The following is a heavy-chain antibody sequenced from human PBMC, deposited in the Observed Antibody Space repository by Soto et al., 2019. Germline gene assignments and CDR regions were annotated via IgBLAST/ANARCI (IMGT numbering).Heavy chain of an antibody. CDR3: VRGGEDITSPYGMDV. CDR2: ISYDGDNK. D-gene: IGHD3-16*01. CDR1: GFTFRNYG. Sequence: GGSLRLSCTPSGFTFRNYGLHWVRQAPGKGLEWVALISYDGDNKYYTDSARGRFTVSRDNFKNTLFLQMDSLRPEDTAVYYCVRGGEDITSPYGMDVWGQGTTVTVSS. J-gene: IGHJ6*02. V-gene: IGHV3-30*03.